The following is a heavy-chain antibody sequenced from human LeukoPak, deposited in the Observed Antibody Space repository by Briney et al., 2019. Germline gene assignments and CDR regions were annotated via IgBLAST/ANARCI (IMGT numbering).Heavy chain of an antibody. J-gene: IGHJ5*02. Sequence: SQTLSLTCTVSGGSISSGSYYWSWIRQPAGKGLEWIGRVYSSGSTDYNPSLKSRLSITVDTSKIQFSLRLSSVTVADTAVYYCARTPLRGATFFTSYPNWFDTWGQGTLVTVSS. D-gene: IGHD3-10*01. V-gene: IGHV4-61*02. CDR2: VYSSGST. CDR3: ARTPLRGATFFTSYPNWFDT. CDR1: GGSISSGSYY.